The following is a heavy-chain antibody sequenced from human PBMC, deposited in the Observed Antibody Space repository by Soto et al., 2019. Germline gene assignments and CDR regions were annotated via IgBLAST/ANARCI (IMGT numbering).Heavy chain of an antibody. V-gene: IGHV1-46*03. Sequence: QVQLVQSGAEVKKPGASVKVSCKASGYNFTSYYMHWVRQAPGQGLEWMGIIDPSGGSTSYAQKFQGRVSMPRDTSTSTVYMDLSSLRSEDTAVYYCARDLTGGPTYYDFWSGYSPVDYWGLGTLVTVSS. J-gene: IGHJ4*02. D-gene: IGHD3-3*01. CDR3: ARDLTGGPTYYDFWSGYSPVDY. CDR2: IDPSGGST. CDR1: GYNFTSYY.